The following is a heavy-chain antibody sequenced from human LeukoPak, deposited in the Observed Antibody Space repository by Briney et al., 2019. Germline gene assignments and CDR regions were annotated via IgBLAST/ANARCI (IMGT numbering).Heavy chain of an antibody. V-gene: IGHV3-21*01. J-gene: IGHJ6*02. Sequence: GGSLRLSCAASGFTFSSYSMNWVRQAPGKGLEWVSSISSSSSYIYYADSVKGRFTISRDNAKNSLYLQMNSLRAEDTAVCYCARGGTAKNYGMDVWGQGTTVTVSS. CDR3: ARGGTAKNYGMDV. CDR1: GFTFSSYS. CDR2: ISSSSSYI. D-gene: IGHD5-18*01.